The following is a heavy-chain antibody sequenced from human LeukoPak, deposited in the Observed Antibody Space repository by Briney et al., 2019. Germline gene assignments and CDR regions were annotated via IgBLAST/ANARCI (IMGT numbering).Heavy chain of an antibody. CDR1: GYTFTSYD. J-gene: IGHJ6*03. CDR2: MNPNSGNT. Sequence: ASVKVSCKASGYTFTSYDINWVRQATGQGLEWMGWMNPNSGNTGYAQKFQGRVTMTRNTSMSTAYMELSSLRSEDTAVYYCARGSRSSVTIFGVVTGLYYYYMDVWGKGTTVTVSS. D-gene: IGHD3-3*01. CDR3: ARGSRSSVTIFGVVTGLYYYYMDV. V-gene: IGHV1-8*01.